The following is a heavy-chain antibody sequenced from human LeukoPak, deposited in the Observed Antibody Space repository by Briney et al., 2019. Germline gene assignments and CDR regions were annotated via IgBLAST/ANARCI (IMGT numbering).Heavy chain of an antibody. CDR2: VSASGGST. J-gene: IGHJ4*02. D-gene: IGHD5-18*01. V-gene: IGHV3-23*01. Sequence: GGSLRLSCAASAFTFRSYAMIWVRQAPGKGLEWVSTVSASGGSTYYADSVKGRFTISRDNSDNTLSLQINSLRPEDTAVYYCAKGAASRGYTYMANWGQGTLVTVSS. CDR3: AKGAASRGYTYMAN. CDR1: AFTFRSYA.